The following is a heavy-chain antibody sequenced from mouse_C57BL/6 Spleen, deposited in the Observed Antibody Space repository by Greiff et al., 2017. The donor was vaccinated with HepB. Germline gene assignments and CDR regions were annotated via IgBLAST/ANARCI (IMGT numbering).Heavy chain of an antibody. CDR2: IHPNSGST. V-gene: IGHV1-64*01. J-gene: IGHJ2*01. CDR3: ARYLSYYYGSSYFDY. Sequence: VQLQQPGAELVKPGASVKLSCKASGYTFTSYWMHWVKQRPGQGLEWIGMIHPNSGSTNYNEKFKSKATLTVDESSSTAYMQLSSLTSEDSAVYYCARYLSYYYGSSYFDYWGQGTTLTVSS. D-gene: IGHD1-1*01. CDR1: GYTFTSYW.